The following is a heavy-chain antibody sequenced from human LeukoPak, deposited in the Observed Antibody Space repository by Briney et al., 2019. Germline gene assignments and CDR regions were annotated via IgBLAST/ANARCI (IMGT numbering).Heavy chain of an antibody. CDR2: INPSGGST. D-gene: IGHD2-21*02. CDR1: GYTFTSYY. V-gene: IGHV1-46*01. CDR3: ARAAYCGGDCPRYFQH. J-gene: IGHJ1*01. Sequence: ASVKVSCKASGYTFTSYYMHWVRQAPGQGLEWMGIINPSGGSTSYAQKFQGRVTMTRDTSTSTVYMELSSLRSEDTAVYYCARAAYCGGDCPRYFQHWGQGTPVTVSS.